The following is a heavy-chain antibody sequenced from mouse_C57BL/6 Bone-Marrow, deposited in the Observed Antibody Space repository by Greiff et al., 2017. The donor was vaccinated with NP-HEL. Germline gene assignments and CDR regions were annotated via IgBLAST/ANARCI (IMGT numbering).Heavy chain of an antibody. CDR3: ARDEKLDAMDD. Sequence: EVKLLESGPGLVKPSQSLSLTCSVTGYSITSGYYWNWIRQFPGNKLEWMGYISYDGSNNYNPSLKNRISITRDTSKNQFFLKLNSVTTEDTATYYCARDEKLDAMDDWGQGTSVTVSS. V-gene: IGHV3-6*01. D-gene: IGHD4-1*01. CDR2: ISYDGSN. J-gene: IGHJ4*01. CDR1: GYSITSGYY.